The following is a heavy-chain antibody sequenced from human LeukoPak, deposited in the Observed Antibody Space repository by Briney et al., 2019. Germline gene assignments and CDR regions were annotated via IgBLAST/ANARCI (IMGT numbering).Heavy chain of an antibody. CDR1: GFTFTTYA. J-gene: IGHJ3*02. CDR2: ISGSGDDT. D-gene: IGHD5-24*01. V-gene: IGHV3-23*01. Sequence: GGSLRLSXAASGFTFTTYAMNWVRQAPGKGLEWVSGISGSGDDTYYADSVKGRFTISRDNSKNTLFLQMNSLRAEDTAVYYCAKDGGDGYNHDAFDIWGQGTVVTVSS. CDR3: AKDGGDGYNHDAFDI.